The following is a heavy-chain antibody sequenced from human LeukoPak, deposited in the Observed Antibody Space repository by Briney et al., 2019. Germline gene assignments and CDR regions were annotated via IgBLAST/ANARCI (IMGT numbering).Heavy chain of an antibody. CDR2: FDPEDGET. CDR3: ARDQMYYDSSGYRVWYFDL. V-gene: IGHV1-24*01. D-gene: IGHD3-22*01. CDR1: GYTLTELS. J-gene: IGHJ2*01. Sequence: ASVKVSCEVSGYTLTELSMHWVRQAPGKGLEWMGGFDPEDGETIYAQKFQGRVTMTEDTSTDTAYMELRSLRSDDTAVYYCARDQMYYDSSGYRVWYFDLWGRGTLVTVSS.